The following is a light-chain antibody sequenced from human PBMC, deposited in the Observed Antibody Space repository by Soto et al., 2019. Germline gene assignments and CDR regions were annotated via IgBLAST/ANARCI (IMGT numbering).Light chain of an antibody. CDR2: DVS. CDR3: SSYTSSSFVI. Sequence: QSALTQPASVSGSPGQSITISCTGTSSDIGDYKYVSWYKQHPGKAPKLMIYDVSNRPSGVSNRFSGSKSGNTASLTISGRQADDEADYYCSSYTSSSFVIFGGGTKLTVL. CDR1: SSDIGDYKY. J-gene: IGLJ2*01. V-gene: IGLV2-14*03.